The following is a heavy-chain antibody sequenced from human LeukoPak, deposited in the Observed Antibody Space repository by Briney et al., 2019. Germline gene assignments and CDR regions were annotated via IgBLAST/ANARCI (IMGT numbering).Heavy chain of an antibody. CDR3: ARDPNGDYIGAFEF. CDR2: ITRSGAP. Sequence: GGSLRLSCAASVFTFTNYAVMWVRQAPGQGLEGVSAITRSGAPRYADSGKGRFTISRDNSKNTLYLQMNSLRAEDTAKYSCARDPNGDYIGAFEFWGQGTGVAVSS. J-gene: IGHJ3*01. D-gene: IGHD4-17*01. V-gene: IGHV3-23*01. CDR1: VFTFTNYA.